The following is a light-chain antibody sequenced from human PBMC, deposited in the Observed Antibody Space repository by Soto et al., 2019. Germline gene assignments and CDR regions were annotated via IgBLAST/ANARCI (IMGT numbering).Light chain of an antibody. V-gene: IGKV3-11*01. CDR1: DGVGRS. CDR3: QQRSNWPIT. CDR2: DAS. Sequence: IELTQSPVSLSPSPGERATLXCRASDGVGRSLAWFQQRPGQAPRLLIYDASNRATGIPARFSGSGSGTDFTLTISSLEPEDFAVYYCQQRSNWPITFGQGTRLEIK. J-gene: IGKJ5*01.